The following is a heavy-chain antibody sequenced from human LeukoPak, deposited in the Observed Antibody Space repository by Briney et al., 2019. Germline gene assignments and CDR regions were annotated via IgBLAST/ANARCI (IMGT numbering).Heavy chain of an antibody. CDR2: LSAASTP. CDR3: VRGYHISINNWFDY. CDR1: GDSVIYSY. D-gene: IGHD3-3*01. J-gene: IGHJ4*02. Sequence: SETLSLTCTVSGDSVIYSYWSWIRQPAGKGLELIGRLSAASTPDYNPSLKSRLTMSVDTSKNHFSLRLSSVTAADTAVYYCVRGYHISINNWFDYWGQGALVTVSS. V-gene: IGHV4-4*07.